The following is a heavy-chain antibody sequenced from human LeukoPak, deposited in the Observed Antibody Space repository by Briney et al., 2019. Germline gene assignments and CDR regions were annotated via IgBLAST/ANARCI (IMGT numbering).Heavy chain of an antibody. J-gene: IGHJ3*02. CDR2: IYYSGST. CDR1: GGSFSSGDYY. CDR3: ARDLTGGAFDI. D-gene: IGHD3-9*01. Sequence: SETLSLTCKVSGGSFSSGDYYWSWIRQSPGQGLEWIGNIYYSGSTYYNPSLKSRVTISVDTSKNQFSLKLTSVTAADTAVYYCARDLTGGAFDIWGQGTMVTVSS. V-gene: IGHV4-30-4*01.